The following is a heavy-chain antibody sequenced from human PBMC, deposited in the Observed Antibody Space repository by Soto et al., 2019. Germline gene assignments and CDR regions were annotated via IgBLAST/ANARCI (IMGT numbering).Heavy chain of an antibody. J-gene: IGHJ3*02. CDR1: GGTFSSYT. CDR2: IIPILGIA. D-gene: IGHD3-16*01. CDR3: ASPSYLGDAFDI. Sequence: QVQLVQSGAEVKKPGSSVKVSCKASGGTFSSYTISWVRQAPGQGLEWMGRIIPILGIANDAQKFQGRVTITADKSTSTAYMELSSLRSEDTAVYYCASPSYLGDAFDIRGQGTMVTVSS. V-gene: IGHV1-69*02.